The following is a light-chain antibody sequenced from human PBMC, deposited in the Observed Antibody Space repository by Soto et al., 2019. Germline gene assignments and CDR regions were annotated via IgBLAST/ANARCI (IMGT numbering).Light chain of an antibody. CDR2: HTS. CDR3: QQYNDWPPRA. CDR1: QSVSNN. J-gene: IGKJ1*01. V-gene: IGKV3D-15*01. Sequence: EIVMTQSPATLSASPGEGATLSCRASQSVSNNLAWYQQKPGQAPRLLIYHTSIRATGVPARFSGSGSGTDFTLTISSLQSEDFAVYYCQQYNDWPPRAFGQGTKVEVK.